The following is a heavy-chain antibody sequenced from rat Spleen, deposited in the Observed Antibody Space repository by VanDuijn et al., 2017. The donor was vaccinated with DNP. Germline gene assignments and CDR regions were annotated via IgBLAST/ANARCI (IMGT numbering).Heavy chain of an antibody. CDR1: GFSLNSYH. J-gene: IGHJ2*01. CDR2: IWTGGRS. Sequence: QVQLKESGPGLVQPSQTLSLACTVSGFSLNSYHVHWVRQPSGKGLEWMGVIWTGGRSEYNSAFKSRLSISRDTSKSQVFLKMNSLKPEDTGAYYCVRHHTWGFDYWGQGVMVTVSS. V-gene: IGHV2-43*01. D-gene: IGHD1-7*01. CDR3: VRHHTWGFDY.